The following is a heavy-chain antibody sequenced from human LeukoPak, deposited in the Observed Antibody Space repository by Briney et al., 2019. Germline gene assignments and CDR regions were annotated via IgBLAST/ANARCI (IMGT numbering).Heavy chain of an antibody. CDR2: IYTSGST. CDR1: GGSISSYY. V-gene: IGHV4-4*07. D-gene: IGHD3-3*01. Sequence: PSETLSLTCTVSGGSISSYYWSWIRQPAGKGLEWIGRIYTSGSTNYNPSLKSRVTMSVGTSKNQFSLKLSSVTAADTAVYYCARGFYDFWSGYYENWFDPWGQGTLVTVSS. J-gene: IGHJ5*02. CDR3: ARGFYDFWSGYYENWFDP.